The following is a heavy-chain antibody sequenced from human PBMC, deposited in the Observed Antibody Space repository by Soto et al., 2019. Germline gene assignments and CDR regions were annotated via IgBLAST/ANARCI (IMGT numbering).Heavy chain of an antibody. Sequence: GGSLRRSCAASGFTFSSYGMNWVRQAPGKGLEWVSYISSSSTTIYYADSVKGRFTIFRDNAKNSLYLQLNGLRDEDTAVYYCARSPYYYDSSNYYGYWGQGTLVTVSS. CDR2: ISSSSTTI. CDR1: GFTFSSYG. D-gene: IGHD3-22*01. CDR3: ARSPYYYDSSNYYGY. J-gene: IGHJ4*02. V-gene: IGHV3-48*02.